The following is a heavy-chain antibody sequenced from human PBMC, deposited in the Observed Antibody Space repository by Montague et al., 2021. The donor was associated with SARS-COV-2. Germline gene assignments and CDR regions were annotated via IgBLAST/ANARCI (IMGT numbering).Heavy chain of an antibody. J-gene: IGHJ4*02. V-gene: IGHV4-59*13. D-gene: IGHD6-19*01. CDR2: VYFTGKT. CDR1: GGSISNYY. Sequence: SETLSHTCTVSGGSISNYYWSWIRQSPGRGLEWIGYVYFTGKTNYNPSLKSRVTISVDTSKNQFSLRLTSVIAADSAVYYCARGDNYTSGWHPSGVLDYWGQGAPVIVSS. CDR3: ARGDNYTSGWHPSGVLDY.